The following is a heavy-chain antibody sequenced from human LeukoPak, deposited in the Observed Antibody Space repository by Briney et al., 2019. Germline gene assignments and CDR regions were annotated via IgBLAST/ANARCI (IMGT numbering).Heavy chain of an antibody. Sequence: KPSETLSLTCTVSGGSISSYYWSWIRHPPGKGLEWIGYIYYSGSTNYNPSLKSRVTISVDSSKNQFSLKLSSVTTADTAVYYCAREGISGSYGYWGQGTLVTVSS. D-gene: IGHD1-26*01. CDR2: IYYSGST. CDR1: GGSISSYY. J-gene: IGHJ4*02. CDR3: AREGISGSYGY. V-gene: IGHV4-59*12.